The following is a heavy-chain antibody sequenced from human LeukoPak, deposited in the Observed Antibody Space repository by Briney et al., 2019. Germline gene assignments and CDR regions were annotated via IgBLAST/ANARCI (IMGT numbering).Heavy chain of an antibody. V-gene: IGHV1-2*02. CDR2: INPNSGGT. J-gene: IGHJ4*02. CDR3: ARDNTVTSNNFDY. D-gene: IGHD4-11*01. Sequence: ASVKVSCKASGYTFTGYYMHWVRQAPGQGLEWMGWINPNSGGTNYAQKFQGRVTMTRDTSISTAYIELSRLRSDDTAVYYCARDNTVTSNNFDYWGQGTLVTVSS. CDR1: GYTFTGYY.